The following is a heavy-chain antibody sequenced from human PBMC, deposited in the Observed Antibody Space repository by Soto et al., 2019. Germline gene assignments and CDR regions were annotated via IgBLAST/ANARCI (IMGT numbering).Heavy chain of an antibody. Sequence: EVQLLESGGGLVQPGGSLRLSCAASGFTFSSYAMNWVRQAPGKGLEWVSVISGSGGSTDYADSVKGRFTISRDNSKKTLYLQMNSLRAEDTAVYYCARRSSGWYFDSWGQGPLVTVSS. CDR3: ARRSSGWYFDS. V-gene: IGHV3-23*01. D-gene: IGHD6-19*01. CDR2: ISGSGGST. J-gene: IGHJ4*02. CDR1: GFTFSSYA.